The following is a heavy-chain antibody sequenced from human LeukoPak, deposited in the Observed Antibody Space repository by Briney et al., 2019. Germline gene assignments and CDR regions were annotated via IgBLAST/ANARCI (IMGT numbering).Heavy chain of an antibody. D-gene: IGHD3-16*01. CDR2: IYYSGST. CDR1: GGSISSSSYY. V-gene: IGHV4-39*07. CDR3: ASYTDAFDI. Sequence: SETLSLTCTVSGGSISSSSYYWGWIRQPPGKGLEWIGSIYYSGSTYYNPSLKSRVTISVDTSKNQFSLKLSSVTAADTAVYYCASYTDAFDIWGQGTMVTVSS. J-gene: IGHJ3*02.